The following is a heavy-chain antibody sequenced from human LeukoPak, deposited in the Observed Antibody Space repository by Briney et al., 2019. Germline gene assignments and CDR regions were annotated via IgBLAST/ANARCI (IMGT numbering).Heavy chain of an antibody. D-gene: IGHD5-24*01. V-gene: IGHV4-59*11. CDR3: VRATSGQRRDGYNSSFYYFMDV. CDR2: IHYSGRT. CDR1: GRSIGSHS. Sequence: PSGTLSLTSTVAGRSIGSHSWSCIRPPPGKGRESIGYIHYSGRTNYNPSLKSRVTISLDASKNQFSVNLNSVTAADTAVYYCVRATSGQRRDGYNSSFYYFMDVWGKGTTVTVSS. J-gene: IGHJ6*03.